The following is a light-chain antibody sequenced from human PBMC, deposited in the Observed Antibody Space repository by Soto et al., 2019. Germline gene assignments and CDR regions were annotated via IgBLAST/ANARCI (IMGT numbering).Light chain of an antibody. V-gene: IGKV1-5*01. CDR2: DAS. Sequence: DIQMTQSPSTLSASVGDRVTITCRASQSISSWLAWYQQKPGKAPKLLIYDASSLESGVPSRFSGSGSGTESPITSSRQPDDYVANYYCQQNNNWTFGQGTKVDNK. J-gene: IGKJ1*01. CDR1: QSISSW. CDR3: QQNNNWT.